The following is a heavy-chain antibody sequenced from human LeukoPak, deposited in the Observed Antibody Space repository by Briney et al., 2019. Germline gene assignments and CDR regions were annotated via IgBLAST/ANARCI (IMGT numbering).Heavy chain of an antibody. CDR2: ISAYNGNT. V-gene: IGHV1-18*01. D-gene: IGHD3-22*01. Sequence: ASVKVSCKASGYTFTSYGISWVRQAPGQGLEWMGWISAYNGNTNYAQKLQGRVTMTTDTSTSTAYMELRSQRSDDTAVYYCARVLNIGVGTTPLYYFDYWGQGTLVTVSS. CDR1: GYTFTSYG. J-gene: IGHJ4*02. CDR3: ARVLNIGVGTTPLYYFDY.